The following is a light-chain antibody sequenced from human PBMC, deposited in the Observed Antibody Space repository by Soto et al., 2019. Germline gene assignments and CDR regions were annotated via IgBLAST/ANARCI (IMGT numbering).Light chain of an antibody. CDR2: GAS. V-gene: IGKV3-20*01. CDR3: QHYGRAPWT. J-gene: IGKJ1*01. Sequence: IVLTQSPGTLSLSPGERATLSCRASQSVGGNYLAWFQQKPGQTPRVLFYGASSRATGISDRFSARGSGTDFTLTISRLEPEDFAVYYCQHYGRAPWTFGQGTKVDIK. CDR1: QSVGGNY.